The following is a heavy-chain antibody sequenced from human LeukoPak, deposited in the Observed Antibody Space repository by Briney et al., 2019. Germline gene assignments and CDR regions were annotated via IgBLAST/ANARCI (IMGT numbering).Heavy chain of an antibody. CDR2: VHPSGST. J-gene: IGHJ4*02. CDR3: ARGRLQAPGYY. V-gene: IGHV4-38-2*01. Sequence: SETLSLTCAVSGYSISSGYDWGWIRQPPGKGLEWIGSVHPSGSTKYNPSLKSRVTISVDTSKNQFSLKLSSVTAADTAVYYCARGRLQAPGYYWGQGTLFTVSS. D-gene: IGHD5-24*01. CDR1: GYSISSGYD.